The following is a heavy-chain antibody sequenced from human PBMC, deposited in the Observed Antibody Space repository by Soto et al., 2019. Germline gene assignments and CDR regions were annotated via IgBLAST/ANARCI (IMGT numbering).Heavy chain of an antibody. Sequence: TLSLTCTVSGGSISSGGYYWSWIRQHPGKGLEWIGYIYYSGSTYYNPSLKSRVTISVDTSKNQFSLKLSSVTAADTDVYYCARGGISAAGNWGQGNLVSVAS. J-gene: IGHJ4*02. V-gene: IGHV4-31*03. CDR1: GGSISSGGYY. D-gene: IGHD6-13*01. CDR3: ARGGISAAGN. CDR2: IYYSGST.